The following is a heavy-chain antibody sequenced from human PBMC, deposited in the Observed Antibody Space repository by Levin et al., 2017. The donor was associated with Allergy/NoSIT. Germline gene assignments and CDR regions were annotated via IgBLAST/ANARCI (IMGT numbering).Heavy chain of an antibody. Sequence: SQTLSLTCTVSGGSISSYYWSWIRPPPGKGLEWIGYIYYSGSTNYNPSLKSRVTISVDTSKNQFSLKLSSVTAADTAVYYCARALGPTYFDYWGQGTLVTVSS. D-gene: IGHD7-27*01. CDR1: GGSISSYY. V-gene: IGHV4-59*01. CDR2: IYYSGST. J-gene: IGHJ4*02. CDR3: ARALGPTYFDY.